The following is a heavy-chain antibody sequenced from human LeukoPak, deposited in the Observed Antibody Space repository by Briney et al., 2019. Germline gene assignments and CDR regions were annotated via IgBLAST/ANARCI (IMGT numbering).Heavy chain of an antibody. J-gene: IGHJ4*02. CDR2: INQDGTDK. D-gene: IGHD2-8*02. CDR3: VTYSTGLYKGLEF. Sequence: GGSLTLSCAASGFTFTTYWMSWIRQAPGKGLEWVANINQDGTDKYYVDSVKGRFTFSRDNAKNSLYLQMSSLRVEDTAVYYCVTYSTGLYKGLEFWGQGTQVTVSS. CDR1: GFTFTTYW. V-gene: IGHV3-7*03.